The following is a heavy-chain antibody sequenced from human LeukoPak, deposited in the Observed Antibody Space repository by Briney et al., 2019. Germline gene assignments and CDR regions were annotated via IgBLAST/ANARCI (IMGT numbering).Heavy chain of an antibody. Sequence: PGGSLRLSCAASGFTFNKYWMTWVRQAPGKGLEWVANIKQDGSDKHYVSSVKGRFTISRDNAKNSVYLQMNSPRDEDTAIYYCARENWGPDYWGQGTLVTVSS. V-gene: IGHV3-7*01. J-gene: IGHJ4*02. CDR2: IKQDGSDK. CDR3: ARENWGPDY. D-gene: IGHD7-27*01. CDR1: GFTFNKYW.